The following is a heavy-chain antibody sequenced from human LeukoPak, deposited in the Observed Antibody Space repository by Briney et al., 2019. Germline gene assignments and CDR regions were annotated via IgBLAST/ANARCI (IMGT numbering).Heavy chain of an antibody. Sequence: GGSLRLSCAASGFTFSSYWMHWVRQAPGKGLEWVGRIKSKTDGGTIEYAAPVKGRFTISRDDSKNTLYLQMNSLKSEDTAVYYCTTGVVVILWGQGTLVTVSS. CDR2: IKSKTDGGTI. D-gene: IGHD3-22*01. CDR3: TTGVVVIL. J-gene: IGHJ4*02. V-gene: IGHV3-15*01. CDR1: GFTFSSYW.